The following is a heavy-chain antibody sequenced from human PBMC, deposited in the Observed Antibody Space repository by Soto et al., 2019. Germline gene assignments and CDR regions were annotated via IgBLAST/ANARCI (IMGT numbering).Heavy chain of an antibody. V-gene: IGHV3-30-3*01. Sequence: QVQLVESGGGVAQPGRSLRISCAASGFTFSTYTMHWVRQAPGKGLEWVALISYDGGDKFYADSVKGRFTLSRDTSQNTVFLQMNSLRREDTAIYYCARDRVVVKATAGYYFDYWGQGTLVTVSS. D-gene: IGHD3-22*01. CDR1: GFTFSTYT. CDR3: ARDRVVVKATAGYYFDY. J-gene: IGHJ4*02. CDR2: ISYDGGDK.